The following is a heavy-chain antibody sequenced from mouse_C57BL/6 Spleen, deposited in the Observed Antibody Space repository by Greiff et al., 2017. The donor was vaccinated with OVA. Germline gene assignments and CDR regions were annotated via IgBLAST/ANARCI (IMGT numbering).Heavy chain of an antibody. V-gene: IGHV1-80*01. J-gene: IGHJ2*01. D-gene: IGHD3-1*01. CDR3: ASGGSRGYADY. CDR2: IYPGDGDT. CDR1: GYAFSSYW. Sequence: QVHVKQSGAELVKPGASVKISCKASGYAFSSYWMNWVKQRPGKGLEWIGQIYPGDGDTNYNGKFKGKATLTADKSSSTAYMQLSSLTSEDSAVYFCASGGSRGYADYWGQGTTLTVSS.